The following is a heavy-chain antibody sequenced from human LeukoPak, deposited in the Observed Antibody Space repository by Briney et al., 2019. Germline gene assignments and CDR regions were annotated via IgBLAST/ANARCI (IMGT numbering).Heavy chain of an antibody. J-gene: IGHJ4*02. CDR1: GFIFSSYG. CDR2: ISYDGSNK. V-gene: IGHV3-30*03. D-gene: IGHD3-3*01. CDR3: ARDPAKFWSGHDY. Sequence: GGSLRLSCTASGFIFSSYGMHWVRQAPGKGLEWVAVISYDGSNKYYADSVKGRFTISRDNSKNTLYLQMNSLRAEDTAVYYCARDPAKFWSGHDYWGQGTLVTVSS.